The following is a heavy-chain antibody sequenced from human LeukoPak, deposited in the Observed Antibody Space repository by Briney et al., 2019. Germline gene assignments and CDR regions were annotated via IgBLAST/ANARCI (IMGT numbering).Heavy chain of an antibody. CDR2: FDPEDGET. J-gene: IGHJ3*02. Sequence: ASVKVSCKVSGYTLTELSMHWVRQAPGKGLEWMGGFDPEDGETIYAQKFQGRVTMTEDTSTDTAYMELSSLRSEDTAVHYCATMRYYYDSSGLIYRDAFDIWGQGTMVTVSS. V-gene: IGHV1-24*01. CDR1: GYTLTELS. D-gene: IGHD3-22*01. CDR3: ATMRYYYDSSGLIYRDAFDI.